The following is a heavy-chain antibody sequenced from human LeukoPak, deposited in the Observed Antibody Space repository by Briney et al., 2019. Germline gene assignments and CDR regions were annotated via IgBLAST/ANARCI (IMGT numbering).Heavy chain of an antibody. J-gene: IGHJ5*02. Sequence: SETLSLTCAVYGGSFSGYYWSWIRQPPGKGLEWIGEINHSGSTNYNPSLKSRVTISVDTSKNQFSLKLSSVTAADTAVYYCARHRYSSSWYARAAGDWFDPWGQGTLVTVSS. V-gene: IGHV4-34*01. CDR1: GGSFSGYY. D-gene: IGHD6-13*01. CDR2: INHSGST. CDR3: ARHRYSSSWYARAAGDWFDP.